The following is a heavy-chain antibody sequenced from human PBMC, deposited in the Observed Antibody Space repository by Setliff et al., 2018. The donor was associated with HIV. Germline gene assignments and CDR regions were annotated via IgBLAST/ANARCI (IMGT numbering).Heavy chain of an antibody. CDR2: ISSSGSTI. D-gene: IGHD5-12*01. V-gene: IGHV3-48*03. CDR1: GFTFDDYG. Sequence: GGSLRLSCTASGFTFDDYGMAWVRQAPGKGLEWVSYISSSGSTIYYADSVKGRFAISRDNAKNSLYLQMNSLRAEDTAVYYCARVNSGGYNYKSFFDYWGQGTLVTVSS. CDR3: ARVNSGGYNYKSFFDY. J-gene: IGHJ4*02.